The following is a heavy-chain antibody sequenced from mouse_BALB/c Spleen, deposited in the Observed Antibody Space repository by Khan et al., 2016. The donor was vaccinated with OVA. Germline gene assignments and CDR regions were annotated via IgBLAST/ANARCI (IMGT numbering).Heavy chain of an antibody. J-gene: IGHJ3*01. D-gene: IGHD2-14*01. CDR3: ARDSYMYDFTY. CDR1: GFSLTTYG. CDR2: IWNGGNT. Sequence: QVQLKQSGPGLVQPSQSLSITCTVSGFSLTTYGVHWVRQSPGKGLEWLGLIWNGGNTDYNAAFISRLSITKDNSKSQDFFKMNSLQADDTAIYYCARDSYMYDFTYWGQGTLVTVSA. V-gene: IGHV2-2*01.